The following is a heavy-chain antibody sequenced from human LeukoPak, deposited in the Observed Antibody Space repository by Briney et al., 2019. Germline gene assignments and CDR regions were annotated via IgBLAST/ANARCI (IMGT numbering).Heavy chain of an antibody. Sequence: SVKVSCKASGYTFTGYYMHWVRQAPGQGLEWMGRIIPILDIANYAQKFQGRVTITADISTRTAYMELSSLRAEDTAVYYCAKDLAVGVVAATCFDYWGQGTLVTVSS. D-gene: IGHD2-15*01. CDR2: IIPILDIA. CDR1: GYTFTGYY. J-gene: IGHJ4*02. V-gene: IGHV1-69*04. CDR3: AKDLAVGVVAATCFDY.